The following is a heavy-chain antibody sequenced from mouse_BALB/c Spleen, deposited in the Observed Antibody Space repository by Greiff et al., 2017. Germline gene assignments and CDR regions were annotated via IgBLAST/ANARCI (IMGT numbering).Heavy chain of an antibody. V-gene: IGHV5-6-3*01. CDR2: INSNGGST. CDR3: ARGSNLDY. CDR1: GFTFSSYG. Sequence: EVKVVESGGGLVQPGGSLKLSCAASGFTFSSYGMSWVRQTPDKRLELVATINSNGGSTYYPDSVKGRFTISRDNAKNTLYLQMSSLKSEDTAMYYCARGSNLDYWGQGTTLTVSS. J-gene: IGHJ2*01. D-gene: IGHD2-5*01.